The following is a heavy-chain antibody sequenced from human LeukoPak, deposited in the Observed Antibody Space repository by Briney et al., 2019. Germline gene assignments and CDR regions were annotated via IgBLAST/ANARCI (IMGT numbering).Heavy chain of an antibody. Sequence: SETLSLTCAVYGGSFSGYYWSWIRQPPGKGLEWIGEINHSGSTNYNPSLKSRVTISVDTSKNQFSLKLSSVTAADTAVYYCARARIRITMVRGVINGSRYGMDVWGKGTTVTVSP. CDR2: INHSGST. J-gene: IGHJ6*04. CDR3: ARARIRITMVRGVINGSRYGMDV. V-gene: IGHV4-34*01. D-gene: IGHD3-10*01. CDR1: GGSFSGYY.